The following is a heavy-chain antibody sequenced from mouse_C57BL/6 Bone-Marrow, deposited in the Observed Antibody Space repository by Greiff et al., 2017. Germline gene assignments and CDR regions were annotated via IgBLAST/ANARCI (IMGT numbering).Heavy chain of an antibody. CDR1: GYTFTDYY. CDR2: INPYNGGT. Sequence: EVQLQQSGPVLVKPGASVKMSCKASGYTFTDYYMNWVKQSHGKSLEWIGDINPYNGGTSYNQKFKGKATLTVDKSSSTAYMELNSLTSEDSAVYYCAREGVRYGSSYWYFDVWGTGTTVTVSS. V-gene: IGHV1-19*01. J-gene: IGHJ1*03. CDR3: AREGVRYGSSYWYFDV. D-gene: IGHD1-1*01.